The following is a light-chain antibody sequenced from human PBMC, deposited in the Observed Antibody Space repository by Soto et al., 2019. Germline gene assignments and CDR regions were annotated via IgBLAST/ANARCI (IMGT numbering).Light chain of an antibody. Sequence: DIQLTQSPSFLSASVGDRVTITCRASQGISTYLAWYQQKSGKAPKLLIYIASTLQSGVPSRFSGSGSGTEFTVIISSLQPEDLATYYCQQLYSYPYTFGQGTKLEI. V-gene: IGKV1-9*01. CDR1: QGISTY. CDR2: IAS. CDR3: QQLYSYPYT. J-gene: IGKJ2*01.